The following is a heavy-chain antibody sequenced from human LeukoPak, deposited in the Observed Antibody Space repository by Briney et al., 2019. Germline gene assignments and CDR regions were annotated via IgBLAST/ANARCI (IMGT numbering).Heavy chain of an antibody. V-gene: IGHV1-18*01. CDR3: AREGGYSGYDFQYGMDV. D-gene: IGHD5-12*01. J-gene: IGHJ6*02. Sequence: ASVKVSCKASGYTFTSYSISWVRQAPGQGLEWMGWISAYNGNTNYAQKLQGRVTMTTDTSTSTAYMELRSLRSDDTAVYYCAREGGYSGYDFQYGMDVWGQGTTVTVSS. CDR1: GYTFTSYS. CDR2: ISAYNGNT.